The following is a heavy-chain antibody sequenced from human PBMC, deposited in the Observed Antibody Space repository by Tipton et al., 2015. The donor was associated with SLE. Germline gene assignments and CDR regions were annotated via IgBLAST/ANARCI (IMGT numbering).Heavy chain of an antibody. CDR2: IYYSGST. D-gene: IGHD4-17*01. Sequence: TLSLTCTVSGGSISSYYWSWIRQPPGKGLEWIGYIYYSGSTNYNPSLKSRVTILVDTSKNQFSLKLSSVTAADTAVYYCARGTTVILFDYWGQGTLVTVSS. CDR1: GGSISSYY. J-gene: IGHJ4*02. V-gene: IGHV4-59*01. CDR3: ARGTTVILFDY.